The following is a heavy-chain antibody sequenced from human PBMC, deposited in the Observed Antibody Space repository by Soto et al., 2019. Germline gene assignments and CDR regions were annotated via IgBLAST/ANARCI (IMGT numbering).Heavy chain of an antibody. CDR3: AKLGDYKFYFDY. D-gene: IGHD4-4*01. V-gene: IGHV3-23*01. Sequence: EVQLLESGGGLVQPGGSLRLSCAASGFTFSSYAMSWVRQAPGKGLEWVPAIRGSGGSTYYADSVKGRFTIARDNSKNTLYLQMNSLRAEDTAVYYCAKLGDYKFYFDYWGQGTLVTVSS. CDR1: GFTFSSYA. J-gene: IGHJ4*02. CDR2: IRGSGGST.